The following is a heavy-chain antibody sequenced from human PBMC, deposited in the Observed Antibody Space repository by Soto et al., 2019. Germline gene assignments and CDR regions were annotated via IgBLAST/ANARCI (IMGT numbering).Heavy chain of an antibody. CDR2: ISSSGSTI. CDR1: GFTFSDYY. Sequence: LRLSCAASGFTFSDYYMSWIRQAPGKGLEWVSYISSSGSTIYYADSVKGRFTISRDNAKNSLYLQMHSLRAEDTAVYYCASIRYSSGWYLSYWGQGTLVPVSS. V-gene: IGHV3-11*01. CDR3: ASIRYSSGWYLSY. D-gene: IGHD6-19*01. J-gene: IGHJ4*02.